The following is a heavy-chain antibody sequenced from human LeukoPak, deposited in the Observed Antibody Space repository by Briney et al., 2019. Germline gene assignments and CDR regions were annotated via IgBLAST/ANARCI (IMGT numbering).Heavy chain of an antibody. CDR1: GFTFSSYS. Sequence: GGSLRLSCAASGFTFSSYSMNWVRQAPGKGLEWVSSISSSSSYIYYADSVKGRFTISRDNAKNSLYLQMNSLRAEDTAVYYCARDNRGYGDYYYYMDVWGKGTTVTVSS. D-gene: IGHD5-12*01. V-gene: IGHV3-21*01. CDR2: ISSSSSYI. J-gene: IGHJ6*03. CDR3: ARDNRGYGDYYYYMDV.